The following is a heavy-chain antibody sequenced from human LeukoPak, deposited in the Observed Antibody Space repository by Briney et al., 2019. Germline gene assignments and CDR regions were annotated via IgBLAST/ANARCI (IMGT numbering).Heavy chain of an antibody. CDR3: ARVQSADYDRAFDI. D-gene: IGHD3-10*02. J-gene: IGHJ3*02. V-gene: IGHV4-59*01. Sequence: SETLSLTCTVSGGSISTFYWSWIRQPPGKGLEWTGYIYYTGNTNYNPSLKSRVTISVDTSKNQFSLKLSSVTAADTAVYFCARVQSADYDRAFDIWGQGTMVTVSS. CDR2: IYYTGNT. CDR1: GGSISTFY.